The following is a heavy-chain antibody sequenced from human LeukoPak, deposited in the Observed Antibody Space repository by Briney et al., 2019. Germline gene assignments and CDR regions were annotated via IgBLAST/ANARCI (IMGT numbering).Heavy chain of an antibody. V-gene: IGHV1-69*13. J-gene: IGHJ2*01. CDR1: GGTLSSYA. CDR2: IIPIFGTA. CDR3: ASAAGLWYFDL. D-gene: IGHD6-13*01. Sequence: GASVKVSCKASGGTLSSYAISWVRQAPGQGLEWMGGIIPIFGTANYAQKFQGRVTITADESTNTAYMELSSLRSEDTAVCYCASAAGLWYFDLWGRGSLVTVSS.